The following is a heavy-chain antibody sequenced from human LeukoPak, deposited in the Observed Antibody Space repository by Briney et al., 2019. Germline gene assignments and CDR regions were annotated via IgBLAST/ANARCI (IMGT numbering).Heavy chain of an antibody. D-gene: IGHD4/OR15-4a*01. J-gene: IGHJ4*02. CDR3: ARRAGAYSHPYDY. CDR2: IYNDNT. CDR1: GFTVSSNS. Sequence: GGSLRLSCTVSGFTVSSNSMSWVRQAPGKGLEWVSFIYNDNTHYSDSVKGRFTISRDNSKNTLYLQMNSLRAEDTAVYYCARRAGAYSHPYDYWGQGTLVTVSS. V-gene: IGHV3-53*01.